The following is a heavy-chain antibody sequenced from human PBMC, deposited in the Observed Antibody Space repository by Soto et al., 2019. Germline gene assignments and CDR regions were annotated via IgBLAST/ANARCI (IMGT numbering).Heavy chain of an antibody. CDR2: INPNSGGT. J-gene: IGHJ4*02. CDR3: AGNWNDGDDYFDY. D-gene: IGHD1-1*01. V-gene: IGHV1-2*02. Sequence: ASVKVSCKASGYTFTGYYMHWVRQAPGQGFEWMGWINPNSGGTNYAQKFQGRVTMTRDTSISTVYMELSRLRSDDTAVYYCAGNWNDGDDYFDYWGQGTPVTVS. CDR1: GYTFTGYY.